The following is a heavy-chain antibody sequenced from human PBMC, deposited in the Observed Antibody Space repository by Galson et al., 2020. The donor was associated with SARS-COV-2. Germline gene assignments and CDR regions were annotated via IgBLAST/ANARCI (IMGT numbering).Heavy chain of an antibody. Sequence: GESLKISCAASGFTFSSYSMNWVRQAPGKGLEWVSSISSSSSYIYYADSVKGRFTISRDNAKNSLYLQMNSLRAEDTAVYYCAREGYGDYPLEGYYYYYMDVWGKGTTVTVSS. CDR3: AREGYGDYPLEGYYYYYMDV. J-gene: IGHJ6*03. CDR2: ISSSSSYI. V-gene: IGHV3-21*01. D-gene: IGHD4-17*01. CDR1: GFTFSSYS.